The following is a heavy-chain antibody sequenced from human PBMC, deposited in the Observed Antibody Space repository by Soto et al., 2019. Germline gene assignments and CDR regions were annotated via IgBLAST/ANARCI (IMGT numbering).Heavy chain of an antibody. J-gene: IGHJ1*01. CDR1: RFAFNNYA. V-gene: IGHV3-23*01. CDR3: AKEGPYINSWSSAGYLQH. Sequence: DVKLLESGGGVVQPGGSRRLSCAASRFAFNNYAMNWVRQAPGKGQEGGSDISGSGGSTDYAESMNGRFSISKDSVNNTLYLHMSSLRAEDTGLYYCAKEGPYINSWSSAGYLQHWGLGTLVTVSS. CDR2: ISGSGGST. D-gene: IGHD2-2*02.